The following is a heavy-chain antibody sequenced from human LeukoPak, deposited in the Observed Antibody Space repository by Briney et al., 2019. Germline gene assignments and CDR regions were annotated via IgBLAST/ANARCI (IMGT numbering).Heavy chain of an antibody. D-gene: IGHD5-18*01. CDR1: GFTFDDYA. V-gene: IGHV3-9*01. CDR3: AKGPFVDTAMVHYFDY. CDR2: ISWNSGSI. J-gene: IGHJ4*02. Sequence: PGRSLRLSCAASGFTFDDYAMHWVRQAPGKGLEWVSGISWNSGSIGYADSVKGRFTISRDNAKNSLYLQMNSLRAEDTALYYCAKGPFVDTAMVHYFDYWGQGTLVTVSS.